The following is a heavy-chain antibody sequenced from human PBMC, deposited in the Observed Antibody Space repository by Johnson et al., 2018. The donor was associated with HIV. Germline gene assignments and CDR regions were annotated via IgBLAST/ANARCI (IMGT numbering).Heavy chain of an antibody. CDR3: ARACRDGYTCDAFDI. CDR1: GFTVSSNY. V-gene: IGHV3-74*02. D-gene: IGHD5-24*01. CDR2: INSDGSNT. Sequence: VQLVESGGGLIQPGGSLRLSCAASGFTVSSNYMSWVRQAPGKGLEWVSRINSDGSNTNYADAVKGRFTISRDNAKNTLYLQMNSLRAEDTAVYYCARACRDGYTCDAFDIWGQGTMVTVSS. J-gene: IGHJ3*02.